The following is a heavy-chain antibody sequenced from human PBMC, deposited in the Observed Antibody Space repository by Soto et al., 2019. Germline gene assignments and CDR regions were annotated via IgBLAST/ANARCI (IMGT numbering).Heavy chain of an antibody. Sequence: QVRLQGSGPGLVKPSETLSLTCAVSGGSVTTNNWWSWVRQPPGEGLDYIGEIHHSGSTHNNPSLQRRXXNXVDXSRSQFSLRLNSVTDADTAVYYCVRNAERGYSFDYWGQGTLVTVSS. CDR1: GGSVTTNNW. CDR3: VRNAERGYSFDY. J-gene: IGHJ4*02. D-gene: IGHD2-15*01. CDR2: IHHSGST. V-gene: IGHV4-4*02.